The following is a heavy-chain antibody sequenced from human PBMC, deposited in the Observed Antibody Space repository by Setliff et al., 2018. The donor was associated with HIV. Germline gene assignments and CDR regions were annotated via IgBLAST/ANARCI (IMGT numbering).Heavy chain of an antibody. CDR2: ITPSSTET. CDR3: AKGWGSPDY. D-gene: IGHD7-27*01. CDR1: GFTFSSHV. J-gene: IGHJ4*02. Sequence: GGSLRLSCAASGFTFSSHVMTWVRQAPGKGLEWVSVITPSSTETYYADSVKGRFTISRDDSKNTLSLQMSSLRAEDTALYYCAKGWGSPDYWGRGTLVTVSS. V-gene: IGHV3-23*01.